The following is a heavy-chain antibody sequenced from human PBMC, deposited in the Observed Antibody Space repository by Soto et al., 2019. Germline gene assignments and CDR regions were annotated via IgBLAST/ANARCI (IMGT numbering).Heavy chain of an antibody. D-gene: IGHD2-21*01. CDR3: ARIHSEIRLWCFYYAVDF. CDR2: IFSNDEK. J-gene: IGHJ6*02. CDR1: GFSLTNRRMG. V-gene: IGHV2-26*02. Sequence: QVTLKESGPVLVKPTETLTLTCTVSGFSLTNRRMGMGWIRQSPGTALEWLAHIFSNDEKTYSTSLQRRPAICKDTGNFKVVLAKTNRDRVDTASLYCARIHSEIRLWCFYYAVDFWGQGTPV.